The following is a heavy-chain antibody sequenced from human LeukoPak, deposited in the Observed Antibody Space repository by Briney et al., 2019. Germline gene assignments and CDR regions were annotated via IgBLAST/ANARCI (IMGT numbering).Heavy chain of an antibody. V-gene: IGHV1-18*01. CDR3: ARTAYDILTGRYYYYGMDV. CDR2: ISAYNGNT. J-gene: IGHJ6*02. Sequence: ASVTVSCKASGYTFTSYGISWVRQAPGQGLEWMGWISAYNGNTNYAQKLQGRVTMTTDTSTSTAYMELRSLRSDDTAVYYCARTAYDILTGRYYYYGMDVWGQGTTVTVSS. D-gene: IGHD3-9*01. CDR1: GYTFTSYG.